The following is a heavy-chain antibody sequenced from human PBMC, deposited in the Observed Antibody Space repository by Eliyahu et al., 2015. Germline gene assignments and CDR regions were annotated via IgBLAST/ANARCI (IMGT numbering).Heavy chain of an antibody. CDR1: GFSLNTRRVG. V-gene: IGHV2-5*02. CDR2: IYGDDDQ. D-gene: IGHD3-10*01. Sequence: QITLKESGPTLVKPTQTLTLTCTFSGFSLNTRRVGVGWIRQPPGKALEWLGLIYGDDDQRYRPSLQNRVTITKDASRNQVVLTLTDMDPVDTATYYCAHRQTLWAFDYWGQGTLVTVSS. CDR3: AHRQTLWAFDY. J-gene: IGHJ4*02.